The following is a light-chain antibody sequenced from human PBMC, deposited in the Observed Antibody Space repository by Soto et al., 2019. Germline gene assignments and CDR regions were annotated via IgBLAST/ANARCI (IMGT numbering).Light chain of an antibody. CDR3: QQYGGSPFT. CDR2: GAS. Sequence: EIVLTQSPGTLSLSPGERATLSCRASQSVSGSYLAWYQQKPGQAPRLLIDGASSRATGIPDRFSGSGSGTDFTLTISRLEPEDFAVYYCQQYGGSPFTFGPGPKVDIK. V-gene: IGKV3-20*01. CDR1: QSVSGSY. J-gene: IGKJ3*01.